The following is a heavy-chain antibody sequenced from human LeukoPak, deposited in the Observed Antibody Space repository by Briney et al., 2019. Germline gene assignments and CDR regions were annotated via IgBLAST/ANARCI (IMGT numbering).Heavy chain of an antibody. CDR3: ARLLPASRHYFDY. Sequence: GGSLRLSCAAYGLTVSSEYLAWVRQAPGKGLEWISVIYGAGATYYADSVQGRFTTSRDTYSNALYLQMNSLRVEDTAVYHRARLLPASRHYFDYWGQGTLVTVSS. V-gene: IGHV3-53*01. CDR1: GLTVSSEY. D-gene: IGHD2-15*01. CDR2: IYGAGAT. J-gene: IGHJ4*02.